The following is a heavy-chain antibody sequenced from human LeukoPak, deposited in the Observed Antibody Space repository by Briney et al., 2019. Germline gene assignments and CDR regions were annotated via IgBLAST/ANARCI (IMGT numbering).Heavy chain of an antibody. D-gene: IGHD1-26*01. V-gene: IGHV3-23*01. CDR1: GFTFSSNA. CDR2: IHGSDDNT. J-gene: IGHJ4*02. CDR3: ARQSLGASGLDH. Sequence: GGSLRLSCAASGFTFSSNAMTWVRQAPGKGLEWVSAIHGSDDNTHYADSVNGRFTISRDNSKDMVFLQMDSLRVDDTAIYYCARQSLGASGLDHWGQGVLVTVSS.